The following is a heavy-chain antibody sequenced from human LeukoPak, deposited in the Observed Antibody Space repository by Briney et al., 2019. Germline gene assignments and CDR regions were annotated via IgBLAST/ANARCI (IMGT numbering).Heavy chain of an antibody. CDR1: GGSISSSSYY. CDR3: GRVGYYGSGILNSFDP. V-gene: IGHV4-39*07. Sequence: SETLSLTCTVSGGSISSSSYYWGWIRQPPGKGLEWIGSIYYSGSTYYNPSLKSRVTISLDTSKNQFSLKLSSVTAADTAVYYCGRVGYYGSGILNSFDPWGQGTLVTVSS. D-gene: IGHD3-10*01. J-gene: IGHJ5*02. CDR2: IYYSGST.